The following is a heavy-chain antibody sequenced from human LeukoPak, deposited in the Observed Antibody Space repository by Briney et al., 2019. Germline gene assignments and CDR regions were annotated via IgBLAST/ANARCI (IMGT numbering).Heavy chain of an antibody. D-gene: IGHD6-13*01. CDR2: IFHTGST. Sequence: PSGTLSLTCTVSGYSISSGYYWAWIRQPPGKGLEWIGSIFHTGSTYHNPSLKSRVTISVDTSKNQFSLKLNSVTAADTAVYYCARDHSSSSEDYWGQGTLVTVSS. V-gene: IGHV4-38-2*02. J-gene: IGHJ4*02. CDR1: GYSISSGYY. CDR3: ARDHSSSSEDY.